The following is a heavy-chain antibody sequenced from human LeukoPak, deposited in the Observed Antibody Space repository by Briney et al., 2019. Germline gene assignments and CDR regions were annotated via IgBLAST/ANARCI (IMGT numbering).Heavy chain of an antibody. V-gene: IGHV3-33*01. CDR2: IWYDGSNK. J-gene: IGHJ6*02. CDR1: GFTFSSYG. Sequence: GRSLRLSCAASGFTFSSYGMHWVRQAPGEGLEWVAVIWYDGSNKYYADSVKGRFTISRDNSKNTLYLQMNSLRAEDTAVYYCARDEYSSSLYGMDVWGQGTTVTVSS. CDR3: ARDEYSSSLYGMDV. D-gene: IGHD6-13*01.